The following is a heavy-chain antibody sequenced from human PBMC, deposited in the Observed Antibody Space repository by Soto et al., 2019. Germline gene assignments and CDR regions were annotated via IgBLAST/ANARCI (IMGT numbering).Heavy chain of an antibody. J-gene: IGHJ4*02. D-gene: IGHD2-8*01. V-gene: IGHV1-18*01. CDR1: GYTFVSYG. CDR3: ARVSAGDCTNGVCYRESDY. Sequence: ASVKVSCKASGYTFVSYGVNWVRQAPGQGLEWMGWISAYNGYPNYAQKFQGRVTMTTDTSTSTAYMELRSLRSDDTAVYYCARVSAGDCTNGVCYRESDYWAQGTLVTVSS. CDR2: ISAYNGYP.